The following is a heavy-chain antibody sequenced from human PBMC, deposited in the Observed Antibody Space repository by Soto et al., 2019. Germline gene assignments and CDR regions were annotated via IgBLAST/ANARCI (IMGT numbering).Heavy chain of an antibody. D-gene: IGHD4-17*01. V-gene: IGHV1-18*01. J-gene: IGHJ2*01. CDR1: GYTFTSYG. CDR3: AREASYYGAAPWFFDL. CDR2: ISAYNGNT. Sequence: QVPLVQSGAEVKKPGASVKVSCKASGYTFTSYGISWVRQAPGQGLEWMGWISAYNGNTNYAQKLQGRVTMTTDTSTSTAYMELRSLRSDDTTVYYYAREASYYGAAPWFFDLWGRGTLVTVSS.